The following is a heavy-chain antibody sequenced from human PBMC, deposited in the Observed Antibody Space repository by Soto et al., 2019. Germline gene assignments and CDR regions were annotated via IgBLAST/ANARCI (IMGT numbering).Heavy chain of an antibody. V-gene: IGHV1-46*01. D-gene: IGHD2-2*01. J-gene: IGHJ6*03. Sequence: ASVKVSCKASGYTFSNYYIHWVRQAPGQGLEWMGIINPNGGSTTYAQKFQGRVTMTTDTSTSTAYMELRSLRSDDTAVYYCARAQVVPAAIGHYYYYYYMDVWGKGTTVTVSS. CDR2: INPNGGST. CDR1: GYTFSNYY. CDR3: ARAQVVPAAIGHYYYYYYMDV.